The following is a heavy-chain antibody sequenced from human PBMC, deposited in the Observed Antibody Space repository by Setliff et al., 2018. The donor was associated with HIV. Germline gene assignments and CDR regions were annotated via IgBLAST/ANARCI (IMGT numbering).Heavy chain of an antibody. CDR1: GYSFTSYW. J-gene: IGHJ3*02. V-gene: IGHV5-51*04. Sequence: GESLKISCKGSGYSFTSYWIGWVRQMPGKGLEWMGIVYPGDSESRYSPSFQGQVTISADKPISTAYLQWSSLKASDTAMYYCARGPLSSLWTGFYTGAFDIWGQGTTVTVS. CDR3: ARGPLSSLWTGFYTGAFDI. D-gene: IGHD3-3*01. CDR2: VYPGDSES.